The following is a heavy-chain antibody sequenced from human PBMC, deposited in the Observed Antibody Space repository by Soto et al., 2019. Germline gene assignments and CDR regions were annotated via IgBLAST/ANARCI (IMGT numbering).Heavy chain of an antibody. Sequence: QVQLHQWGAGLVKPSETLSLSCTVDGGSFTGYFWTWIRQPPGKGLEWIGEVDHNGVTNYNPSLRSGVTIPLDTSKKQSSWRLTSVTAADTSIYFCARLTVAKVRTGPDYWGQGALVTVSS. CDR3: ARLTVAKVRTGPDY. J-gene: IGHJ4*02. CDR2: VDHNGVT. V-gene: IGHV4-34*01. CDR1: GGSFTGYF. D-gene: IGHD4-17*01.